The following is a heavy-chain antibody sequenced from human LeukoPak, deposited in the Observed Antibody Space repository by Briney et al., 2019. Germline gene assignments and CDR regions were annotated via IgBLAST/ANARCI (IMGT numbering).Heavy chain of an antibody. J-gene: IGHJ4*02. CDR2: VYHTGTT. CDR3: ARSVLWFGDLAY. CDR1: DGSISDYY. V-gene: IGHV4-59*01. Sequence: SETLSLTCSVSDGSISDYYWNWIGQSPDKGLEWIGYVYHTGTTYYSPSLKSRVTILLDRSKNQFSLNLNSVTAADTAVYYCARSVLWFGDLAYWGQGILVTVSS. D-gene: IGHD3-10*01.